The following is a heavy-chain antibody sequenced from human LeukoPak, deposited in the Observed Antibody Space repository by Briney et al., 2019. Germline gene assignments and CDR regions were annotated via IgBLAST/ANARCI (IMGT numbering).Heavy chain of an antibody. CDR3: ARDLRRPGYVFWFDP. Sequence: GGSLRLSCAASGNYWMHWVRRAPGKGLVWVTHINSDGSWTSYADSVKGRFTISKDNAKNTVYLQMNSLRAEDTAVYYCARDLRRPGYVFWFDPWGQGTLVTVSS. D-gene: IGHD3-9*01. CDR1: GNYW. J-gene: IGHJ5*02. V-gene: IGHV3-74*01. CDR2: INSDGSWT.